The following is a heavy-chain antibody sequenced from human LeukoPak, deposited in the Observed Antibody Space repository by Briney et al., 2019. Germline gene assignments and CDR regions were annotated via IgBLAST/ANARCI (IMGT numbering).Heavy chain of an antibody. D-gene: IGHD3-3*01. CDR1: GFTFSSYA. CDR3: ARDPRITIFGVVTSYYFDY. Sequence: GGSLRLSCAASGFTFSSYAMHWVRQAPGKGLEWVAVISYDGSNKYYADSVKGRFTISRDNSKNTLYLQMNSLGAEDTAVYYCARDPRITIFGVVTSYYFDYWGQGTLVTVSS. CDR2: ISYDGSNK. V-gene: IGHV3-30-3*01. J-gene: IGHJ4*02.